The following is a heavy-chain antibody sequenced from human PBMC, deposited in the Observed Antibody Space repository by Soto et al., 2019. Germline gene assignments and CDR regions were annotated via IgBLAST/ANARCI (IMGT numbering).Heavy chain of an antibody. CDR2: ISNDERNI. Sequence: EVLLVESGGGLVQPGGSMRLACAASGLTLSHYWMHWVRQVPGKGLVWVAEISNDERNIRTSYADSVKGRFTVSRDDAKNTLYVQMNSLRGDDTAVYYCASLSAPDDFWGQGAQVTVSS. D-gene: IGHD6-25*01. J-gene: IGHJ4*02. V-gene: IGHV3-74*01. CDR1: GLTLSHYW. CDR3: ASLSAPDDF.